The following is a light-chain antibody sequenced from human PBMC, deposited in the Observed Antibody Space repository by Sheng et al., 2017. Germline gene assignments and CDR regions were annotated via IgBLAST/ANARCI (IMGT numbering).Light chain of an antibody. Sequence: EIVLSQSPVTLSVSPGERATLSCRASQSVRSNLAWYQQKPGQAPRLLVYGASTRATGIPARFGGSGSGTDFTLTISSLQSEDFAVYYCQQYNNWPRAFGPGTKVDL. CDR2: GAS. CDR3: QQYNNWPRA. J-gene: IGKJ3*01. CDR1: QSVRSN. V-gene: IGKV3D-15*01.